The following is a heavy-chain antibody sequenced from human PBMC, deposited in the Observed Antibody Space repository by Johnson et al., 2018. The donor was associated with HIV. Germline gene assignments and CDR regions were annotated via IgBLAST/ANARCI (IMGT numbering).Heavy chain of an antibody. J-gene: IGHJ3*01. Sequence: VESGGGVVQPGRSLRLSCAASGFTFSSYWMSWVRQAPGKGLEWVANIKQDGREKYYVDSVKGRFTLSRDNAKNSLYLQMNSLRAEDTALYYCARDTYYYDTSGYLTRPRAFDVWGQGTMVTVSS. CDR3: ARDTYYYDTSGYLTRPRAFDV. D-gene: IGHD3-22*01. V-gene: IGHV3-7*03. CDR1: GFTFSSYW. CDR2: IKQDGREK.